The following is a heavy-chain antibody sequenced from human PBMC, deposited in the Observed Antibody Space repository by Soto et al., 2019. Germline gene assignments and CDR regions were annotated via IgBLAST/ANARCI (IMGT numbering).Heavy chain of an antibody. Sequence: PGESLKISCKGSGYSFTSYWISWVRQMPGKGLEWMGRIDPSDSYTNYSPSFQGHVTISADKSISTAYLQWSSLKASDTAMYYCASGYSYGYGGHYYYYYGMDVWSQGTTVTVSS. J-gene: IGHJ6*02. CDR1: GYSFTSYW. CDR3: ASGYSYGYGGHYYYYYGMDV. CDR2: IDPSDSYT. D-gene: IGHD5-18*01. V-gene: IGHV5-10-1*01.